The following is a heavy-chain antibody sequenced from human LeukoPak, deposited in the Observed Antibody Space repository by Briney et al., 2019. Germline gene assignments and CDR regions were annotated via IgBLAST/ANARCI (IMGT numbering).Heavy chain of an antibody. CDR2: IIPIFGKA. D-gene: IGHD6-19*01. Sequence: VASVKDACKAAGGTFSSYAISWVRQAPGQGLEWMGGIIPIFGKANYAQKFQGRVTITTDESTSTAYMELSSLRSEDTAVYYCARDLLGSGVAGTGWFDPWGQGTLVTVSS. V-gene: IGHV1-69*05. CDR1: GGTFSSYA. J-gene: IGHJ5*02. CDR3: ARDLLGSGVAGTGWFDP.